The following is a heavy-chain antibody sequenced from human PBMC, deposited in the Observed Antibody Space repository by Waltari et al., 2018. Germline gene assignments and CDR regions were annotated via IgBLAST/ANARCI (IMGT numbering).Heavy chain of an antibody. CDR1: GYTFTSYA. D-gene: IGHD1-1*01. Sequence: QVQLVQSGSELKKPGASVKVSCKASGYTFTSYAMNWVRQAPGQGLEWMGWINTTTGNPTYAQGLTRRFVFSLGTSVSTAYLQISSLKAEDTAVYYCARDPLSTTSVSMDLWGQGTTVTVSS. V-gene: IGHV7-4-1*02. CDR2: INTTTGNP. CDR3: ARDPLSTTSVSMDL. J-gene: IGHJ6*02.